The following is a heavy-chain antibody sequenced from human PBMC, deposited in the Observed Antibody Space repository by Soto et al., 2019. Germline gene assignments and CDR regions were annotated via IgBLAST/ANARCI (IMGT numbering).Heavy chain of an antibody. CDR2: ILPVLGIT. V-gene: IGHV1-69*02. Sequence: QVHLVQSGAEVKKPGSSVKVSCKASGGTFSTFTITWLRQAPGQGLEWMGRILPVLGITNYAQKFQGRVPITADKSTSTAYMELSSLRSEDPAVFYCAIPTNPTIVPRIAFFDSWGQATLVTVSP. J-gene: IGHJ4*02. D-gene: IGHD3-22*01. CDR3: AIPTNPTIVPRIAFFDS. CDR1: GGTFSTFT.